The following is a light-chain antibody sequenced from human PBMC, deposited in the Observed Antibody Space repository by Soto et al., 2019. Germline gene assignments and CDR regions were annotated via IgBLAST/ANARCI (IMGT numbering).Light chain of an antibody. CDR3: QQYGSSGT. V-gene: IGKV3-20*01. CDR1: QSVSSH. Sequence: EIVLTQSPATLSLSPWERATLSCRASQSVSSHLAWYQQKPGQAPRLLIYGASNRATGIPDRFSGSGSGTDFTLTISRLEPEDFAVYYCQQYGSSGTFGQGTKVDIK. CDR2: GAS. J-gene: IGKJ1*01.